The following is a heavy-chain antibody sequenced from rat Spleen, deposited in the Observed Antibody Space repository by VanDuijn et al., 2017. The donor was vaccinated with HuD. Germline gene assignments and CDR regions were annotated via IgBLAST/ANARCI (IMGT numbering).Heavy chain of an antibody. CDR3: ATDGYYHVAFDY. V-gene: IGHV5-20*01. CDR2: ISSGGGGT. CDR1: GFTFSNYD. Sequence: EVQLVESGGGLVQPGRSLKLSCAASGFTFSNYDMAWVRQAPTKGLEWVASISSGGGGTYYPDSVKGRFTISRDNAKITLYLQMDSLRSEDTASYYCATDGYYHVAFDYWGQGVMVTVSS. J-gene: IGHJ2*01. D-gene: IGHD1-12*03.